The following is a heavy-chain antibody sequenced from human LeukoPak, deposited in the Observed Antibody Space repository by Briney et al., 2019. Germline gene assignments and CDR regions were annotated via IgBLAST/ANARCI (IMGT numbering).Heavy chain of an antibody. Sequence: GESLKISCKGSGYSFTSYWIGWVQQMPGKGLEWMGIIYPGDSDTRYSPSFHGQVTISADKSISTAYLQWSSLKASDTAIYYCARRVAAAFDYWGQGTLVTVSS. V-gene: IGHV5-51*07. J-gene: IGHJ4*02. D-gene: IGHD6-13*01. CDR1: GYSFTSYW. CDR3: ARRVAAAFDY. CDR2: IYPGDSDT.